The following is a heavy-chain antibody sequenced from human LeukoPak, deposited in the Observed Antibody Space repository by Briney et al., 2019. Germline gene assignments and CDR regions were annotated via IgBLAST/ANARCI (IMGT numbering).Heavy chain of an antibody. V-gene: IGHV3-23*01. CDR1: GFTFSNYW. CDR2: ISGSGGST. CDR3: AKFSRPRGYCSGGSCPNIDY. D-gene: IGHD2-15*01. Sequence: GGSLRLSCAASGFTFSNYWMSWVRQAPGKGLEWVSAISGSGGSTYYADSVKGRFTISRDNSKNTLYLQMNSLRTEDTAVYYCAKFSRPRGYCSGGSCPNIDYWGQGTLVTVSS. J-gene: IGHJ4*02.